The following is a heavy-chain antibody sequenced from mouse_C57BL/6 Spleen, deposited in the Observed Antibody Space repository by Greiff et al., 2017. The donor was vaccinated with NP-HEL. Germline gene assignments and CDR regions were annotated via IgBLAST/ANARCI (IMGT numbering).Heavy chain of an antibody. Sequence: EVQLVESEGGLVQPGSSMKLSCTASGFTFSDYYMAWVRQVPEKGLEWVANINYDGSSTYYLDSLKSRFIISRDNAKNILYLQMSSLKSEDTATYYCARDGGDEAMDYWGQGTSVTVSS. D-gene: IGHD3-3*01. V-gene: IGHV5-16*01. J-gene: IGHJ4*01. CDR3: ARDGGDEAMDY. CDR2: INYDGSST. CDR1: GFTFSDYY.